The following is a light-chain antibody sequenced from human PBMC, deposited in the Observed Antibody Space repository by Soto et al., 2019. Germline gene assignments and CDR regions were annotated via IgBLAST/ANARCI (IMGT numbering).Light chain of an antibody. Sequence: EIVLTQSPGTLSLSPGERATLSCRASQSVTTGFLAWYQQKPGQAPSLLIYGASNRASGIPDRFSGSGSGTDFTLTISRLEPEDFAVYYCQQYGSSPPYSFGQGTRLEIK. CDR2: GAS. J-gene: IGKJ2*03. V-gene: IGKV3-20*01. CDR1: QSVTTGF. CDR3: QQYGSSPPYS.